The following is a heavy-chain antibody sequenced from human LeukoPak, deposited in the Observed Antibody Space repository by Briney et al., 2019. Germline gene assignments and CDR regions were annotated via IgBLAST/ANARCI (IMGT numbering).Heavy chain of an antibody. Sequence: QSGGSLRLSWAASGFTFNTLSMYWVRQAPGEGLEWVALISHSGSEKYYADSVKGRFTISRDNSKNTLYLQMNSLRAEDTAVYYCAKAGITIFGVASAYFDYWGQGTLVTVSS. V-gene: IGHV3-30-3*01. D-gene: IGHD3-3*01. CDR3: AKAGITIFGVASAYFDY. CDR2: ISHSGSEK. J-gene: IGHJ4*02. CDR1: GFTFNTLS.